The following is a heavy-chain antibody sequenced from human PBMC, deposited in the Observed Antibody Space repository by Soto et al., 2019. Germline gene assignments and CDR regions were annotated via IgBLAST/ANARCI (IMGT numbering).Heavy chain of an antibody. Sequence: SETLSLTCTVSGSSTNSSGYYWGWIRQPPGKGLEWIGSMFYGVSTYYNPSLKSRVTVSVDTSKNQFSLNLRSVTAADTAVYYCARLPSRHLVDYWGQGTLVTVSS. CDR2: MFYGVST. CDR1: GSSTNSSGYY. J-gene: IGHJ4*02. D-gene: IGHD3-3*02. V-gene: IGHV4-39*01. CDR3: ARLPSRHLVDY.